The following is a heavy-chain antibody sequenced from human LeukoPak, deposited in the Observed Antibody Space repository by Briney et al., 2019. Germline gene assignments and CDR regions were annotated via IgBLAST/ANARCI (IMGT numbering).Heavy chain of an antibody. D-gene: IGHD6-13*01. CDR3: ARTSYSSSWSGSYFDY. CDR1: GGSFSGYY. V-gene: IGHV4-34*01. CDR2: INHSGST. J-gene: IGHJ4*02. Sequence: PSETLSLTCAVYGGSFSGYYWSWIRQPPGKGLEWIGEINHSGSTNYNPSLKSRVTISVDTSKNQFSLKLSSVTAADTAVYYCARTSYSSSWSGSYFDYWGQGTLVTVSS.